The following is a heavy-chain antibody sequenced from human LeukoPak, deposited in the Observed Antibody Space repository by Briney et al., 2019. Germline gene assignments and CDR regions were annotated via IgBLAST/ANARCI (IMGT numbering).Heavy chain of an antibody. CDR1: GFTFSNYS. Sequence: GGSLRLSCAASGFTFSNYSMNWVRQAPGKGLEWVSYISSRSRTIYYADSVKGRFTISRDNAKNSLYLQMNSLRAADTAVYYCARGSSGGSIHSPMNWFDPWGQGTLVTVSS. V-gene: IGHV3-48*01. CDR2: ISSRSRTI. D-gene: IGHD2-15*01. CDR3: ARGSSGGSIHSPMNWFDP. J-gene: IGHJ5*02.